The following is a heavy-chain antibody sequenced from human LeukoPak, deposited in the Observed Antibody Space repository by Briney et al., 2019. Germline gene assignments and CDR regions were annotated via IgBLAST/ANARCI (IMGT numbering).Heavy chain of an antibody. CDR1: GYTFTGYY. Sequence: ASVKVSCKASGYTFTGYYMHWVRQAPGQGLEWMGWINPNSGGTNYAQKFQGRVTMTRDTSISTAYMELSRLRSDDTAVYYCARVSIDGDSIDYWGQGTLVTVSS. CDR3: ARVSIDGDSIDY. V-gene: IGHV1-2*02. D-gene: IGHD4-17*01. J-gene: IGHJ4*02. CDR2: INPNSGGT.